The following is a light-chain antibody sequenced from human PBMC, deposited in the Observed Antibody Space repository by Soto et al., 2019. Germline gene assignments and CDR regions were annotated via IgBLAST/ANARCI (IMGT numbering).Light chain of an antibody. V-gene: IGLV2-14*02. CDR2: EGS. Sequence: QSALTQPASVSGSPGQSITISCTGTSSDVGSYNLVSGYQQHPGKAPKLMIYEGSKRPSGVSNRFSGSKSGNTDSLTISGLQAKDEADYYSSSYASSTTPYVFVPGTKLTVL. CDR1: SSDVGSYNL. J-gene: IGLJ1*01. CDR3: SSYASSTTPYV.